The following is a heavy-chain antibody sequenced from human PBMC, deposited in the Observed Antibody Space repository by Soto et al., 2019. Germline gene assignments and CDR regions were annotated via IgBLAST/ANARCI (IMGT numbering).Heavy chain of an antibody. Sequence: EVQLVESGGGLVKPGGSLRLSCAASGFTFSSYSMNWVRQAPGKGLEWVSSISSSSSYIYYADSVKGRFTISRDNAKNSLYLQMNSLRAEDTAVYYCASPALVATDFDYWGQGTLVTVSS. V-gene: IGHV3-21*01. CDR1: GFTFSSYS. CDR3: ASPALVATDFDY. CDR2: ISSSSSYI. D-gene: IGHD5-12*01. J-gene: IGHJ4*02.